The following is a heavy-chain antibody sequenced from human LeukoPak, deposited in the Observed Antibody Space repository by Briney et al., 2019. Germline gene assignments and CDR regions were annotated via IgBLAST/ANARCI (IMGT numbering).Heavy chain of an antibody. J-gene: IGHJ5*02. V-gene: IGHV1-2*02. CDR3: ARAGEIAAAGTLYNWVDP. CDR1: GYTFTGYY. D-gene: IGHD6-13*01. CDR2: INPNSGGT. Sequence: ASVKVSCKASGYTFTGYYMHWVRQAPGQGLEWMGWINPNSGGTNYAQKFQGRVTTTRDTSISTAYMELSRLRSDDTAVYYCARAGEIAAAGTLYNWVDPWGQGTLVTVSS.